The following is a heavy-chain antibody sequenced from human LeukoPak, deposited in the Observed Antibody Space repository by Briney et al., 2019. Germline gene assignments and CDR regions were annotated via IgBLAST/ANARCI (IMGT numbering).Heavy chain of an antibody. CDR3: ARRLQDYYYYMDV. CDR2: ISAYNGNT. D-gene: IGHD4-11*01. J-gene: IGHJ6*03. V-gene: IGHV1-18*01. CDR1: GYTFTSDV. Sequence: GGSLKISCKASGYTFTSDVIRWVRQAPVHELKWMGWISAYNGNTNYAQKLQGRVTMTTDTSTSTAYMELRSLRSDDTAVYYCARRLQDYYYYMDVCGKGTTGTVSS.